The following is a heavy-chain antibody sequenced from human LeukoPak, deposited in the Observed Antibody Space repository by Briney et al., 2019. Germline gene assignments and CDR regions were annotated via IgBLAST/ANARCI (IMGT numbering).Heavy chain of an antibody. Sequence: TGGSLRLSCAASGFTSSDYNMNWVRQAPGKGLEWVSYISSSGDTIYYADSVKGRFTISRDNAKNSLYLQMNSLRAEDTAVYYCARALWFGETFPAYWGQGTLVTVSS. J-gene: IGHJ4*02. V-gene: IGHV3-48*01. CDR2: ISSSGDTI. CDR3: ARALWFGETFPAY. D-gene: IGHD3-10*01. CDR1: GFTSSDYN.